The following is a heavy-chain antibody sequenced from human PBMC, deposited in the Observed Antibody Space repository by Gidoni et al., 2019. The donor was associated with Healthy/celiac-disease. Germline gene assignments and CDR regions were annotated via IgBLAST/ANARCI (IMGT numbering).Heavy chain of an antibody. CDR3: ARGAAAGPRDAFDI. Sequence: QVQLVESGGGVVQPGRSLRLSCAASGFPFSSYGMHWVRQAPGKGLEGVAVIWYDGSNKYYADSGKGRLTISRDNSKNTLYLQMNSLRAEDTAVYYCARGAAAGPRDAFDIWGQGTMVTVSS. J-gene: IGHJ3*02. V-gene: IGHV3-33*01. CDR1: GFPFSSYG. D-gene: IGHD6-13*01. CDR2: IWYDGSNK.